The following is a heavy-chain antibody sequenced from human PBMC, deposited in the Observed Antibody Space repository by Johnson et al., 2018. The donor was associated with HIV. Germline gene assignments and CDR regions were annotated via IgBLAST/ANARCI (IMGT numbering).Heavy chain of an antibody. CDR1: GFTFSSYA. V-gene: IGHV3-23*04. Sequence: VQLVESGGGVVQPGGSLRLSCAASGFTFSSYAMSWVRQAPGKGLEWVSSITGSGGSTYYADSVKGRFTISRDNAKNSLYLQINSLRTEDTALYYCAKGLGNVDAFDIWGQGTMVTVSS. J-gene: IGHJ3*02. CDR3: AKGLGNVDAFDI. CDR2: ITGSGGST. D-gene: IGHD7-27*01.